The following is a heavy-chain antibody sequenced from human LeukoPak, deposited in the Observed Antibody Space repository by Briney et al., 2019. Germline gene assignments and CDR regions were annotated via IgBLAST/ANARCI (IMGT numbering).Heavy chain of an antibody. D-gene: IGHD3-10*01. CDR2: INHSGST. CDR3: ARAGSGYYGSGSYYPPRY. Sequence: SETLSLTCAVYGGSFSGYYWSWIRQPPGKGLEWIGEINHSGSTNYNPSLKSRVTISVDTSKNQFSLKLSSVTAADTAVYYCARAGSGYYGSGSYYPPRYWGQGTLVTVSS. J-gene: IGHJ4*02. CDR1: GGSFSGYY. V-gene: IGHV4-34*01.